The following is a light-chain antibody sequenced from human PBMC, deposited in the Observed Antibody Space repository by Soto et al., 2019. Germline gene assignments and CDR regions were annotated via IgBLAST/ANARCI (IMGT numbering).Light chain of an antibody. J-gene: IGKJ1*01. CDR3: QQYYSYPRT. CDR1: QIISSW. V-gene: IGKV1-5*01. Sequence: DIQMTQSHSSLSSSVGDRVTITCRASQIISSWLAWYQQKPGKAPKLLIYAASTLQSGVPSRFSGSGSGTDFTLTISCLQSEDFATYYCQQYYSYPRTVGQGTKVDI. CDR2: AAS.